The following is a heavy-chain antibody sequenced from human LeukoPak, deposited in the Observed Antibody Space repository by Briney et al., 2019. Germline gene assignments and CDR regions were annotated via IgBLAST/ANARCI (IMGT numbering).Heavy chain of an antibody. D-gene: IGHD6-19*01. CDR2: IYTNTGNP. J-gene: IGHJ4*02. CDR3: AREYPYSSGWYKDYFDY. CDR1: GYTFTSYA. Sequence: GASVKVSCKASGYTFTSYAMNWVRQAPGQGLEWMGWIYTNTGNPTYAQGFTGRFVFSLDTSVSTAYLQICSLKAEDTAVYYCAREYPYSSGWYKDYFDYWGQGTLVTVSS. V-gene: IGHV7-4-1*01.